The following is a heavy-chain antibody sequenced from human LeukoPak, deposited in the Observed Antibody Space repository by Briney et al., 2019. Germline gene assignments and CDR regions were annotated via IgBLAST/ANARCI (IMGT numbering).Heavy chain of an antibody. CDR3: ARDGGGVGALSPDY. V-gene: IGHV1-18*01. J-gene: IGHJ4*02. Sequence: ASVKVSCKASGYTFTSYGISWVRQAPGQGLERMGWISAYNGNTNYAQKLQGRVTMTTDTSTSTAYMELRSLRSDDTAVYYCARDGGGVGALSPDYWGQGTLVTVSS. CDR2: ISAYNGNT. CDR1: GYTFTSYG. D-gene: IGHD1-26*01.